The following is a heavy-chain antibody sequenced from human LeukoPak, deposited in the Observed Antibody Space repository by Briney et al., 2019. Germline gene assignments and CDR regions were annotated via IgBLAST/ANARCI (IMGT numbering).Heavy chain of an antibody. Sequence: ASVTVSCKASGYTFTGYYMHWVRQAPGQGLEGMGWINPNSGGTNYAQKFQGRVTMTRDTSISTAYMELSRLRSDDTAVYYCARDLYDVWSGYSPYFDYWGQGTLVTVSA. D-gene: IGHD3-3*01. CDR2: INPNSGGT. J-gene: IGHJ4*02. CDR1: GYTFTGYY. V-gene: IGHV1-2*02. CDR3: ARDLYDVWSGYSPYFDY.